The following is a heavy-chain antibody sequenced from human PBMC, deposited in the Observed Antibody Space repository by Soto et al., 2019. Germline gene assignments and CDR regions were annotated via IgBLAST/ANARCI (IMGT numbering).Heavy chain of an antibody. J-gene: IGHJ4*02. V-gene: IGHV3-30*03. D-gene: IGHD3-10*01. Sequence: GGSLRLSCAASGFTFSSYGMHWVRQAPGKGLEWVAVISYDGSNKYYADSVKGRFTISRDNSKNTLYLQMNSLRAEDTAVYYCARDPFYGAIDYWGLGTLVTVSS. CDR3: ARDPFYGAIDY. CDR2: ISYDGSNK. CDR1: GFTFSSYG.